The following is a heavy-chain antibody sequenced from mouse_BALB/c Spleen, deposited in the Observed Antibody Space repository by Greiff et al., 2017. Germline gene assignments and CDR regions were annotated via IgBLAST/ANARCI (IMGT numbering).Heavy chain of an antibody. J-gene: IGHJ2*01. CDR1: GFSLTSYG. CDR2: IWSGGST. CDR3: ARNGDGNYGFDY. D-gene: IGHD2-1*01. Sequence: VQRVESGPGLVQPSQSLSITCTVSGFSLTSYGVHWVRQSPGKGLEWLGVIWSGGSTDYNAAFISRLSISKDNSKSQVFFKMNSLQANDTAIYYCARNGDGNYGFDYWGQGTTLTVSS. V-gene: IGHV2-2*02.